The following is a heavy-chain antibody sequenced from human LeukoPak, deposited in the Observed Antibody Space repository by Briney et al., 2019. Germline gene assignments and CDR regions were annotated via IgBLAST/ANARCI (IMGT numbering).Heavy chain of an antibody. V-gene: IGHV4-59*01. CDR3: ARVSPDTYFDY. CDR1: GGSISSYY. CDR2: IYYSGST. Sequence: PSETLSLTCTVSGGSISSYYWSWIRQPPGKGLEWIGYIYYSGSTNYNPSLKSRVTISVDTSKNQFSLKLSSVTAADTAVYYCARVSPDTYFDYWGQGTLVTVSS. J-gene: IGHJ4*02.